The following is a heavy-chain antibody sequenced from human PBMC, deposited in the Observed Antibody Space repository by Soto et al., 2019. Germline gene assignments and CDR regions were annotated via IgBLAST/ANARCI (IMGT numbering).Heavy chain of an antibody. Sequence: PGGSLRLSXAASGFTFSSYGMHWVRQAPGKGLEWVAVISYDGSNKYYADSVKGRFTISRDNSKNTLYLQMNSLRAEDTAVYYCAKDFLRLFTHYYYGMDVWGQGTTVTVS. CDR2: ISYDGSNK. CDR3: AKDFLRLFTHYYYGMDV. D-gene: IGHD3-22*01. CDR1: GFTFSSYG. J-gene: IGHJ6*02. V-gene: IGHV3-30*18.